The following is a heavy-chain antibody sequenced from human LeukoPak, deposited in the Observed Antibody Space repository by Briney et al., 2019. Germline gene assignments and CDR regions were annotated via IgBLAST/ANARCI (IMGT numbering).Heavy chain of an antibody. V-gene: IGHV4-34*01. Sequence: SETLSLTCTVYGGSFSGYYWSWIRQPPGKGLEWIGEINHSGSTNYNPSLKSRVTISVDTSKNQFSLKLSSVTAADTAVYYCARAPSRYSSSWYAGRYYYYYMDVWGKGTTVTVSS. J-gene: IGHJ6*03. CDR1: GGSFSGYY. CDR3: ARAPSRYSSSWYAGRYYYYYMDV. D-gene: IGHD6-13*01. CDR2: INHSGST.